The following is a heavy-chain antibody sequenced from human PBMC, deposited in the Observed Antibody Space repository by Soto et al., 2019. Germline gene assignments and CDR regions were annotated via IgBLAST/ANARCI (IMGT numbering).Heavy chain of an antibody. CDR1: GFTFSSYS. J-gene: IGHJ4*02. CDR2: ISSSSSYI. CDR3: ARDRTNRDYPEYYFDY. V-gene: IGHV3-21*01. D-gene: IGHD4-17*01. Sequence: GGSLRLSCAASGFTFSSYSMNWVRQAPGKGLEWVSSISSSSSYIYYADSVKGRFTISRDNAKNSLYLQMNSLRAEDTAVYYCARDRTNRDYPEYYFDYWGQGTLVTVSS.